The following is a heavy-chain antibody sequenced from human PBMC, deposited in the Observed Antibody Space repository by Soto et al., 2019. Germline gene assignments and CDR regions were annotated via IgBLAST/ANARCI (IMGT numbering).Heavy chain of an antibody. D-gene: IGHD3-22*01. CDR3: ARDAYYYDSSGYDY. J-gene: IGHJ4*02. CDR2: ISSSSSTI. V-gene: IGHV3-48*02. Sequence: VGSLRLSCAASGFTFSRYSMNWVRQAPGKGLEWVSYISSSSSTIYYADSVKGRFTISRDNAKNSLYLQMNSLRDEDTAVYYCARDAYYYDSSGYDYWGQGTLVTVSS. CDR1: GFTFSRYS.